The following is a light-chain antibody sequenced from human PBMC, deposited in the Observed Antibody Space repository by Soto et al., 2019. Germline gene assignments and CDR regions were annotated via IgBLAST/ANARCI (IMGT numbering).Light chain of an antibody. CDR1: SSDVGGSDF. V-gene: IGLV2-14*03. J-gene: IGLJ1*01. Sequence: QSALTQPASVSGSPGQSIAISCTGTSSDVGGSDFVSWYQHHPGKDPKLIIHDVNNRPSGVSARFSGSKSGNTASLTISGLQADDEADYFCSSYTTGNTPYVFGAGTKVTVL. CDR3: SSYTTGNTPYV. CDR2: DVN.